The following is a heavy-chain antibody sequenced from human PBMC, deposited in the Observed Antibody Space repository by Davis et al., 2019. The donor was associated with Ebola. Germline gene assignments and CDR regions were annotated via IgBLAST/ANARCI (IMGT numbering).Heavy chain of an antibody. Sequence: ASVNVSRKASGYTLTDYNIHWMRPAPGQGLEWLGRVILKSGATNYAQKFQGRVTMTRDTSISTVYMELSSLRYDDTTDYYCARGHNYAHEYWGQGTLVTVSS. V-gene: IGHV1-2*06. D-gene: IGHD4-11*01. CDR2: VILKSGAT. CDR3: ARGHNYAHEY. J-gene: IGHJ4*02. CDR1: GYTLTDYN.